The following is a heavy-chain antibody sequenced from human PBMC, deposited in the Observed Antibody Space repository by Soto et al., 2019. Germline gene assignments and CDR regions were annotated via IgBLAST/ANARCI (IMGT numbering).Heavy chain of an antibody. CDR3: VSSSTGAFDI. CDR2: IYPGDSDT. J-gene: IGHJ3*02. CDR1: GYSVTSYW. Sequence: PGESLKISCKDSGYSVTSYWIGWVRQMSGKGLEWMGIIYPGDSDTRYSPSFQGQVTISADKSINTAYLQWSSLKASDTAMFYCVSSSTGAFDIWGQGTMVTVSS. V-gene: IGHV5-51*01.